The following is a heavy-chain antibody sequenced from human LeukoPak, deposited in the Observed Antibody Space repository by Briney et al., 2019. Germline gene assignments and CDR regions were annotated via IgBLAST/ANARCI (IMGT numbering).Heavy chain of an antibody. V-gene: IGHV4-59*01. CDR3: ARDVTPATV. Sequence: SETLSLTCTVSGGSISNNYWSWIRQPPGKGLEWIGYVRYGGSTNYNPSLQSRVTISVDTSKNQFSLNLSSVTAADTAVYYCARDVTPATVWGQGTLVTVS. J-gene: IGHJ4*02. CDR1: GGSISNNY. CDR2: VRYGGST. D-gene: IGHD3-16*01.